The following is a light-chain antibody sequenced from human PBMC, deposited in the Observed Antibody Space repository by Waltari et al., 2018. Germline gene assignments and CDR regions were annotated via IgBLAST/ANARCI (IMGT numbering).Light chain of an antibody. J-gene: IGLJ1*01. CDR2: SNK. V-gene: IGLV1-44*01. CDR1: SSNIGTYA. CDR3: AAWDDSLNGRV. Sequence: QSVVTQPPSAPGTPGPRATISFTGSSSNIGTYAVIWYQQLQGTAHKPLINSNKQRPSGVPDRFSVCKSGTSASLDSSGLQSEDEADYYCAAWDDSLNGRVFGTGTKVTVL.